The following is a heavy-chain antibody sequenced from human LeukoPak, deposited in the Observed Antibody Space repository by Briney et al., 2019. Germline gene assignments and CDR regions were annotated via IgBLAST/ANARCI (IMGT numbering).Heavy chain of an antibody. V-gene: IGHV3-74*01. Sequence: GGSLRLSCAASGFTFSSYWMHWVCQAPGKGLVWVSRINSDGSSTSYADSVKGRFTISRDNAKNTLYLQMNSLRAEDTAVYYCARVSPRVGATYYFDYWGQGTLVTVSS. J-gene: IGHJ4*02. CDR2: INSDGSST. CDR1: GFTFSSYW. D-gene: IGHD1-26*01. CDR3: ARVSPRVGATYYFDY.